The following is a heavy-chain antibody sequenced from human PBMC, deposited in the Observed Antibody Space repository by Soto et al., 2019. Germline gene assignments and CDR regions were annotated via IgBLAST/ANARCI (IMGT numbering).Heavy chain of an antibody. CDR1: GGSISSYY. Sequence: SETLSLTCTVSGGSISSYYWSWIRQPPGRGLEWIGYIFYSGSTNYNPSLKSRVTISVDTSKNQFSLKLSSVTAADTAVYYCASGHTSGVFDYWVQGTLVTVSS. J-gene: IGHJ4*02. D-gene: IGHD2-8*01. CDR2: IFYSGST. CDR3: ASGHTSGVFDY. V-gene: IGHV4-59*01.